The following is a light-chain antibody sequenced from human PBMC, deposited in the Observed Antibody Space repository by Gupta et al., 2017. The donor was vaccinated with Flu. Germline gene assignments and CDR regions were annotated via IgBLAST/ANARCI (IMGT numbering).Light chain of an antibody. CDR1: SGRSSYA. CDR2: INSDGSR. J-gene: IGLJ2*01. Sequence: QLVLTQSPSASASLGASVQLTSSPSSGRSSYAIEWHQQQPEKGPRYLMMINSDGSRDKGDGIADRFSGSSSGAERYLSIAGLQSEDEADYYCQTWDTSGVFGGGTKLTVL. CDR3: QTWDTSGV. V-gene: IGLV4-69*01.